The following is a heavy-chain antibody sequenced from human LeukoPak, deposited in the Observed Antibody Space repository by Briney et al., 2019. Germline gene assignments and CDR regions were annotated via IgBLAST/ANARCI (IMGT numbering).Heavy chain of an antibody. CDR2: INPNGGGT. Sequence: ASVKVSCKASGYTFTGYYMHWVRQAPGQGLEWMGWINPNGGGTNYAQKFQGRVTMTRDTSISTAYMDLSRLNSDDTAVYYCATLYGDYLGSDYWGQGTLVTVSS. D-gene: IGHD4-17*01. CDR3: ATLYGDYLGSDY. J-gene: IGHJ4*02. V-gene: IGHV1-2*02. CDR1: GYTFTGYY.